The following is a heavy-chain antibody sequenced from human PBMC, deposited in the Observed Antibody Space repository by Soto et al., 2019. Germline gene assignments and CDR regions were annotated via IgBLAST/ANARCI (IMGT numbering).Heavy chain of an antibody. Sequence: PSETLSLTCAVSGGSISSGGYSWSWIPQPPRKGREQIGYIYHSGSTYYNTSLQSRVTISGERSKKQFYLKLSYVTAADTAVYYGARGVLRYFDWLLSGEVPDAFDIWGQGTMVTVSS. V-gene: IGHV4-30-2*01. CDR3: ARGVLRYFDWLLSGEVPDAFDI. CDR1: GGSISSGGYS. J-gene: IGHJ3*02. D-gene: IGHD3-9*01. CDR2: IYHSGST.